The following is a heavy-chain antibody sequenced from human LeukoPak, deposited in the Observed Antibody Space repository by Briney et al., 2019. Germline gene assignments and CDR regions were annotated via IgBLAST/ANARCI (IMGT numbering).Heavy chain of an antibody. CDR3: AKDQGYSSAWYSRDGFDM. CDR2: ISKSGDST. CDR1: GFSFSSYA. V-gene: IGHV3-23*01. D-gene: IGHD6-19*01. J-gene: IGHJ3*02. Sequence: GGTLRLSCAASGFSFSSYAMSWVRQAPGKGLEWVSAISKSGDSTFYADSVKGRFTISRDNSQNTLYVQMNSLRAEDTAVYYCAKDQGYSSAWYSRDGFDMWGQGTMVTVSS.